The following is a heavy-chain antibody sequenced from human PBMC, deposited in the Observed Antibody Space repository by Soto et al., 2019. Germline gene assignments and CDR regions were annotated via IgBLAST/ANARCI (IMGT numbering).Heavy chain of an antibody. V-gene: IGHV3-30*04. CDR3: AREGGSSGRAGFFDP. J-gene: IGHJ5*02. Sequence: GGSLRLSCAASGFTFSSSPMHWVRQFPGRGLQWLAVVSPDGNDKYYADSVKGRFTISRDNSKNTLDLQVNSLTPEDTSVYYCAREGGSSGRAGFFDPWGQGTLVTVSS. CDR2: VSPDGNDK. CDR1: GFTFSSSP. D-gene: IGHD6-19*01.